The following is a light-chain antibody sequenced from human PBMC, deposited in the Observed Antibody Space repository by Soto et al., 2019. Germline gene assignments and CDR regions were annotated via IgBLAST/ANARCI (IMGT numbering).Light chain of an antibody. Sequence: QSVLTQPASVSGSPGQSITLSCTGTSSDVGTYNYVSWYQQHPGKAPKLMISQVSNRPSGVSNRFSGSKSGNTASLTISGLQAEDGADYYCSSYTISSTYVFGTGTKVTVL. CDR2: QVS. CDR3: SSYTISSTYV. J-gene: IGLJ1*01. V-gene: IGLV2-14*01. CDR1: SSDVGTYNY.